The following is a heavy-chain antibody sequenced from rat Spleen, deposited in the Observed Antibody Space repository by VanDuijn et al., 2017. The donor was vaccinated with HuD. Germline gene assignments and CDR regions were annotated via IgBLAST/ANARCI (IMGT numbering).Heavy chain of an antibody. Sequence: EVQLVESGGGLVQPGRSLKLSCAASGFTFSDYYMAWVRQAPTKGLEWVASISYDGGSTYYRDSVKGRFTISRDNAKNILYLQMDSLRSEDTATYYCARRIIRGIDVMDAWGQGISVTVSS. J-gene: IGHJ4*01. CDR3: ARRIIRGIDVMDA. CDR2: ISYDGGST. V-gene: IGHV5-20*01. CDR1: GFTFSDYY. D-gene: IGHD4-3*01.